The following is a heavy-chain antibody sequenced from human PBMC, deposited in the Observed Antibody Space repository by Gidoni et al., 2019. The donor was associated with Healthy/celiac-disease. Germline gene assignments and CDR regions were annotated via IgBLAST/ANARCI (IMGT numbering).Heavy chain of an antibody. CDR3: AKVGGSRDIVVVPAAPLFDY. CDR2: ISGSGGST. Sequence: EVQLLESGGGLVQPGGSLRLSCAASGFTFSSYAMSWVRQAPGKGLEWVSAISGSGGSTYYADSVKGRFTISRDNSKNTLYLQMNSLRAEDTAVYYCAKVGGSRDIVVVPAAPLFDYWGQGTLVTVSS. CDR1: GFTFSSYA. V-gene: IGHV3-23*01. D-gene: IGHD2-2*01. J-gene: IGHJ4*02.